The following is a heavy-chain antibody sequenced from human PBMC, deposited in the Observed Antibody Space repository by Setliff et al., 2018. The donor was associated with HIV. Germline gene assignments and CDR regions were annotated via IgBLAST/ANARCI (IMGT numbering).Heavy chain of an antibody. Sequence: SETLSLTCTVSGGSISSYYWSWIRQPPGKGLEWIGYIYYSGSTNHNPSLKSRVTISVDMSKNQFSLRLDSVTAADTAVYYCTRGGSMTTLTTWGQGTLVTVSS. CDR1: GGSISSYY. CDR2: IYYSGST. CDR3: TRGGSMTTLTT. D-gene: IGHD4-4*01. J-gene: IGHJ4*02. V-gene: IGHV4-59*01.